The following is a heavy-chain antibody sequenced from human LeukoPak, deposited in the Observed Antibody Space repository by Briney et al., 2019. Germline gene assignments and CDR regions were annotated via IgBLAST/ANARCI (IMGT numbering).Heavy chain of an antibody. CDR2: IYTSGST. Sequence: SETLSLTCTVSGGSISSYYWSWIRQPAGKGLEWIGRIYTSGSTNYNPSLNSRVTMSVDTSKNQFSLKLSSVTAADTAVYYCARVQYYDSSGYYYFDYWGQGTLVTVSS. CDR3: ARVQYYDSSGYYYFDY. CDR1: GGSISSYY. J-gene: IGHJ4*02. D-gene: IGHD3-22*01. V-gene: IGHV4-4*07.